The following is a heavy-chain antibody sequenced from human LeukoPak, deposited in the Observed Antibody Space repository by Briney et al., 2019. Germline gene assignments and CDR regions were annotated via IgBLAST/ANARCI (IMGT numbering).Heavy chain of an antibody. V-gene: IGHV3-7*01. J-gene: IGHJ5*02. Sequence: GGSLRLSCAASGFTFSNYWMTWVRQAPGKGLEWVANIKQDGSEKYYVDSVMGRFTISRDNAKNALYLQMNGLRAEDTAVFYCAREISSWYRTEGRFDPWGQGTLVTVSS. CDR1: GFTFSNYW. CDR3: AREISSWYRTEGRFDP. D-gene: IGHD6-13*01. CDR2: IKQDGSEK.